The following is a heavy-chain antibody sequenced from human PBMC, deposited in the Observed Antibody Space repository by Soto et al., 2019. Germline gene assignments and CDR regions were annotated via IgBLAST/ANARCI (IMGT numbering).Heavy chain of an antibody. D-gene: IGHD3-10*01. CDR3: ARDLPRDLVRGSFDI. Sequence: QAQLVQSGAEVKKPGASANISCKASGYTFTRYNIRWVRQAAGQGLEWMGIIDTRGGSADYTQRFQGRVTMTRDTSTGTVYMELSSLGSEDTAVYYCARDLPRDLVRGSFDIWGQGTMVTVSS. CDR2: IDTRGGSA. J-gene: IGHJ3*02. V-gene: IGHV1-46*01. CDR1: GYTFTRYN.